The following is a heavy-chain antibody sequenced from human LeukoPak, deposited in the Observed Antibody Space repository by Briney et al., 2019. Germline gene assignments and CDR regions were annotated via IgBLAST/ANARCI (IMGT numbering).Heavy chain of an antibody. D-gene: IGHD3-3*01. CDR1: GFTFSDYD. J-gene: IGHJ4*02. Sequence: GWSLRLSCLASGFTFSDYDMAWVRLAPGQGPEWVSAIRRSNDITFYADSVKGRFTISRDNSKSTLYLQMNSLRVDDTAVYYCTEIGSGNKFDFWGQGTLVTVSP. CDR3: TEIGSGNKFDF. CDR2: IRRSNDIT. V-gene: IGHV3-23*01.